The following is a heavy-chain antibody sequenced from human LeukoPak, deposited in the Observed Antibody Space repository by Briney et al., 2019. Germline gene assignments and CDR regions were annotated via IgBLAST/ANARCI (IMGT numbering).Heavy chain of an antibody. CDR1: GYTFTSYG. J-gene: IGHJ3*02. V-gene: IGHV1-18*03. CDR2: ISAYNGNT. CDR3: ARDQRSQEMATSVGDDAFDI. Sequence: ASVKVSCKASGYTFTSYGISWVRQAPGQGLEWMGWISAYNGNTNYAQKLQGRVTMTTDTSTSTVYMELSSLRSEDMAVYYCARDQRSQEMATSVGDDAFDIWGQGTMVTVSS. D-gene: IGHD5-24*01.